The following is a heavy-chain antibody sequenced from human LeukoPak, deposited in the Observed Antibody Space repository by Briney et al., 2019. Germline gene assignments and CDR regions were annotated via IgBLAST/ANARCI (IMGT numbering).Heavy chain of an antibody. J-gene: IGHJ5*02. D-gene: IGHD3-3*01. Sequence: SVKVSCKASGYTFTGYYMHWVRQAPGQGLEWMGGIIPIFGTANYAQKFQGRVTITADESTSTAYMELSSLRSEDTAVYYCARASQYYDFWSGYYKGRDWFDPWGQGTLVTVSS. CDR3: ARASQYYDFWSGYYKGRDWFDP. CDR1: GYTFTGYY. V-gene: IGHV1-69*13. CDR2: IIPIFGTA.